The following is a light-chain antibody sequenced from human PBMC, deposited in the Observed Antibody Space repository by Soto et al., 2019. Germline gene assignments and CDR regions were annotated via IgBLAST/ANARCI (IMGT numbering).Light chain of an antibody. J-gene: IGKJ3*01. V-gene: IGKV4-1*01. Sequence: DIVMTQSPDSLAVSLGERATINCKSSQSVSNYLTWYQQKPGQPPKLLIYWASTRESGVPDRFSGSGSGTDFTLTISSLQAEDVAVYYCQQFYSSPFAFGPGTKVDLK. CDR2: WAS. CDR1: QSVSNY. CDR3: QQFYSSPFA.